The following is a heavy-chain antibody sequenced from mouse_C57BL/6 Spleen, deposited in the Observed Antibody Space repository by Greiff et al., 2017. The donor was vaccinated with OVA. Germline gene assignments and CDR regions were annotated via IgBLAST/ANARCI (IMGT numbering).Heavy chain of an antibody. D-gene: IGHD2-3*01. Sequence: VKLQESGAELVRPGASVTLSCKASGYTFTDYEMHWVKQTPVHGLEWIGAIDPETGGTAYNQKFKGKAILTADKSSSTAYMELRSLTSEDSAVYYCTPYDGYYGDYWGQGTTLTVSS. CDR3: TPYDGYYGDY. J-gene: IGHJ2*01. CDR1: GYTFTDYE. V-gene: IGHV1-15*01. CDR2: IDPETGGT.